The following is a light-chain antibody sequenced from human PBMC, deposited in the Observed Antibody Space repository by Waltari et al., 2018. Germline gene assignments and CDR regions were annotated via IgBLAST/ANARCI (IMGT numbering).Light chain of an antibody. V-gene: IGKV3-15*01. CDR2: GAS. CDR3: HHYNKRPPSYT. J-gene: IGKJ2*01. Sequence: EIVMTQSPVTLSVSPGESVTLSCRASQSIRNNLAWSQQKAGQPPRLLIDGASTRAPGLPARFSGSGSGTEFALTISSLQPEDFAVYYCHHYNKRPPSYTFGQGTRLEIK. CDR1: QSIRNN.